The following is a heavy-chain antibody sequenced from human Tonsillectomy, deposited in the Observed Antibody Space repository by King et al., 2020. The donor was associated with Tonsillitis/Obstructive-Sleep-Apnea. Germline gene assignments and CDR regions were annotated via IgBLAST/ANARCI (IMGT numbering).Heavy chain of an antibody. Sequence: VQLQESGPGLVKPSETLSLTCTVSGGSISSYYWSWIRQPPGKGLECIGYIDYSGSTNYNPSLKSRVTIPVGTSKNQFSLRLNSVTAADTAVYYCAREGAVMNAFDIWGQGTMVTVSS. CDR2: IDYSGST. V-gene: IGHV4-59*01. CDR1: GGSISSYY. CDR3: AREGAVMNAFDI. D-gene: IGHD2-8*01. J-gene: IGHJ3*02.